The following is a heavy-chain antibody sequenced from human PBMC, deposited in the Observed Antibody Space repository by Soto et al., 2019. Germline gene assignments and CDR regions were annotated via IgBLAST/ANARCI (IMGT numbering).Heavy chain of an antibody. D-gene: IGHD3-10*01. CDR3: ARRGGEVNGPFDF. J-gene: IGHJ3*01. Sequence: QVQLQESGPGLVKPSQTLSLTCTVSGGSISSADHSWNWIRQHPGKGLELIGYIYKSGTTYYNPSLRSRVTISLDTSKNHFSLKLSSVTAADTAVYYCARRGGEVNGPFDFWGRGTVVTVSS. V-gene: IGHV4-31*03. CDR2: IYKSGTT. CDR1: GGSISSADHS.